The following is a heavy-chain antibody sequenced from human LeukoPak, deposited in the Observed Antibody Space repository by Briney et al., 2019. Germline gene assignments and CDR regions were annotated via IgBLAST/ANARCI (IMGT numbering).Heavy chain of an antibody. CDR1: GEPISNYY. D-gene: IGHD4-11*01. CDR2: IYYSGST. V-gene: IGHV4-59*01. J-gene: IGHJ5*02. CDR3: ARGPYSTFKSWFDP. Sequence: SETLSLTCTVSGEPISNYYWSWIRQPPGKGPEWLGYIYYSGSTNYNPSLKSRLTISLDTSKSQFYLKLTSVTTADTAVYYCARGPYSTFKSWFDPWGQGSLVIVSS.